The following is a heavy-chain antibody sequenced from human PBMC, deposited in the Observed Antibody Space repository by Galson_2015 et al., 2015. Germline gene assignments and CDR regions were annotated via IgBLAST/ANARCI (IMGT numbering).Heavy chain of an antibody. V-gene: IGHV4-30-2*01. CDR3: ARGRGRRSLWWDYFDY. CDR2: IYHSGST. D-gene: IGHD2-8*02. CDR1: GGSISSGGYS. Sequence: TLSLTCAVSGGSISSGGYSWSWIRQPPGKGLEWIGYIYHSGSTYYNPSLKSRVTISVDRSKNQFSLKLSSVTAADTAVYYCARGRGRRSLWWDYFDYWGQGTLVAVSS. J-gene: IGHJ4*02.